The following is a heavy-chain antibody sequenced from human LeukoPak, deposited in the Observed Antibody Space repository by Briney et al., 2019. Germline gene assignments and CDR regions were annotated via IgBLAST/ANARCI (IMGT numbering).Heavy chain of an antibody. CDR1: RFTFDDYA. D-gene: IGHD6-19*01. CDR3: AKVRAVAGRRDAFDI. V-gene: IGHV3-9*01. CDR2: ISWNSDTI. J-gene: IGHJ3*02. Sequence: GRSVRLSCAASRFTFDDYAMHWVRQAPGKGLEWVSGISWNSDTIGYADSVKGRFTISRDNAKNSLYLQMNSLRAEDTAFYYCAKVRAVAGRRDAFDIWGQGTMVTVSS.